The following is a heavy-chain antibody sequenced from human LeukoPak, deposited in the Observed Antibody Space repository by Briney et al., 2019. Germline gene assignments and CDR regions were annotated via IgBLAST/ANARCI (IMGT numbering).Heavy chain of an antibody. D-gene: IGHD3-9*01. CDR2: IRHDGSNK. Sequence: GGSLRLSCAASGFTFSSYGMHWVRQAPGKGLEWVTFIRHDGSNKYYADSVKGRFTISRDNAKNSLYLQMNSLRAEDTAVYYCVTNFDPDVDWGQGTLVTVSS. J-gene: IGHJ4*02. CDR3: VTNFDPDVD. CDR1: GFTFSSYG. V-gene: IGHV3-30*02.